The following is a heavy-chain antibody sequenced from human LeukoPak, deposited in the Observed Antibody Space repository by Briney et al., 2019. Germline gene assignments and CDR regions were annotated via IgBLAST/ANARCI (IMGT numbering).Heavy chain of an antibody. CDR2: IKKDGNEK. CDR3: ARQETSIYNGAFDI. J-gene: IGHJ3*02. CDR1: GFTFSSYA. D-gene: IGHD1-1*01. Sequence: PGGSLRLSCAASGFTFSSYAMHWVRQAPGKGLEWVANIKKDGNEKYYVDSVKGRFTISRDNAKNSLYLQMNSLRADDTAVYHCARQETSIYNGAFDIWGQGTMVTVSS. V-gene: IGHV3-7*01.